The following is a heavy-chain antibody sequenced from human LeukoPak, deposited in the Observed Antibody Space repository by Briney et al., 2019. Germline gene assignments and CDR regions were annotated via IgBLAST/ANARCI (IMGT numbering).Heavy chain of an antibody. V-gene: IGHV5-51*01. CDR3: ARGEIAAAVPTRFDP. CDR2: IYPGDSDT. J-gene: IGHJ5*02. Sequence: GESLQISCKGSGYSFTSYWIGWVRQMPGKGLEWMGFIYPGDSDTRYSPSFQGQVTISADKSISTAYLQWSSLKASDTAMYYCARGEIAAAVPTRFDPWGQGTLVTVSS. CDR1: GYSFTSYW. D-gene: IGHD6-13*01.